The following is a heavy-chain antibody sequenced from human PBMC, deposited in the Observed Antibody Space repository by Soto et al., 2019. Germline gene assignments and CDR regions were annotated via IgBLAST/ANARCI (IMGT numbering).Heavy chain of an antibody. D-gene: IGHD3-9*01. V-gene: IGHV3-74*01. J-gene: IGHJ6*02. Sequence: LRLSCAASGFTFSSYWMHWVRQAPGKGLVWVSRINSDGSSTSYADSVKGRFTISRDNAKNTLYLQMNSLRAEDTAVYYCARDDILTGYYRNYYGMDVWGQGTTVTVSS. CDR1: GFTFSSYW. CDR3: ARDDILTGYYRNYYGMDV. CDR2: INSDGSST.